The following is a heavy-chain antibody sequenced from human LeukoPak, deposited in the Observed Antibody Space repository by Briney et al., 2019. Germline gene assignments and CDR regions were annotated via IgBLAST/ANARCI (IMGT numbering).Heavy chain of an antibody. Sequence: GGSLRLSCAASGFTFSSYAMSWVRQAPGKGLEWVPAISGSGGNTYYADSVKGRFTISRDNSKNTLYLQMTSLRAEDTALYYCAKPAKTDYADYWGQGTLVTVSS. CDR1: GFTFSSYA. CDR3: AKPAKTDYADY. J-gene: IGHJ4*02. CDR2: ISGSGGNT. V-gene: IGHV3-23*01. D-gene: IGHD1-14*01.